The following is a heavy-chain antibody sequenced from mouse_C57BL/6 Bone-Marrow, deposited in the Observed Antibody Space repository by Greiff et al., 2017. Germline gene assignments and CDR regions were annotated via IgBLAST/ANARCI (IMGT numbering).Heavy chain of an antibody. D-gene: IGHD2-4*01. V-gene: IGHV3-6*01. Sequence: EVQLVESGPGLVKPSQSLSLTCSVTGYSITSGYYWNWIRQFPGNKLEWMGYISYDGSNNYNPSLKNRISITRDTSKNQFFLKLNSVTTEDTATYYCARGVYYDYEVDYWGQGTTLTVSS. CDR1: GYSITSGYY. CDR2: ISYDGSN. CDR3: ARGVYYDYEVDY. J-gene: IGHJ2*01.